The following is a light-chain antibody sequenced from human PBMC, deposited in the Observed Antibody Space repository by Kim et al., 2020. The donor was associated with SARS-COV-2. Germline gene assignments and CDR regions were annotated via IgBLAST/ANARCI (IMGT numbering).Light chain of an antibody. V-gene: IGKV3-11*01. CDR1: QSVDSY. CDR2: EAS. J-gene: IGKJ1*01. Sequence: IVLTQSPATLSLSPGERATLSCRASQSVDSYLAWYQQKPGQAPRLLISEASNRATGSPARFSGTGYGTDFTLTISSLEPEDFAVYYCQKSSNWPPWTFGQGTTVDIK. CDR3: QKSSNWPPWT.